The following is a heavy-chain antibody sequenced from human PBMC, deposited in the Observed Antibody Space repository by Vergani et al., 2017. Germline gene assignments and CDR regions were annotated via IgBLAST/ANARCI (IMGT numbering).Heavy chain of an antibody. CDR3: ARLYGSGSYLYYYGMDV. D-gene: IGHD3-10*01. CDR2: INWNGGST. Sequence: EVQLVESGGGVVRPGGSLRLSCAASGFTFDDYGMSWVPQAPGKGLEWVSGINWNGGSTGYADSVKGRFTISRDNAKNSLYLQMNSLRAEDTALYYCARLYGSGSYLYYYGMDVWGQGTTVTVSS. V-gene: IGHV3-20*04. CDR1: GFTFDDYG. J-gene: IGHJ6*02.